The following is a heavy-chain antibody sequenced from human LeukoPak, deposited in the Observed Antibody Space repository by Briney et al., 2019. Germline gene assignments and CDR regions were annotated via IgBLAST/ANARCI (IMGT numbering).Heavy chain of an antibody. CDR1: GFTVTSNR. CDR2: IYSDGST. CDR3: AKGWSGTSNYYYYMDV. V-gene: IGHV3-66*01. Sequence: PGGSLRLSCAASGFTVTSNRMSWVRQAPGKGLERVSVIYSDGSTYYADSVKGRFTISRDNSKNTLYLQMNSLRAEDTAVYYCAKGWSGTSNYYYYMDVWGKGTTVTVSS. D-gene: IGHD2-2*01. J-gene: IGHJ6*03.